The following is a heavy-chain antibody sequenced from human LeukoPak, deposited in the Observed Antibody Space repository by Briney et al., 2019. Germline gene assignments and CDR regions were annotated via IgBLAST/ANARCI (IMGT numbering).Heavy chain of an antibody. D-gene: IGHD3-22*01. Sequence: PGGSLRLSCAASGFTFSNYAMSWVRQAPGKGLEWVSAISRSGDNTYYADSVKGRFTISRDNFKNSLYLQMNSLRAEDTAVYYCARDLSFYGSSGSFDYWGQGTLVTVSS. CDR1: GFTFSNYA. J-gene: IGHJ4*02. CDR2: ISRSGDNT. V-gene: IGHV3-23*01. CDR3: ARDLSFYGSSGSFDY.